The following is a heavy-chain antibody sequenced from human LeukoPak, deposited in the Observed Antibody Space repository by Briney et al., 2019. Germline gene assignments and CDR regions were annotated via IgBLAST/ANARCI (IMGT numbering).Heavy chain of an antibody. CDR2: IIPIFGTA. CDR3: ARDINRGGRFDY. D-gene: IGHD2/OR15-2a*01. CDR1: GGTFSSYA. V-gene: IGHV1-69*13. Sequence: ASVKVSCKDSGGTFSSYAISWVRQAPGQGLEWMGGIIPIFGTANYAQKFQGRVTITADESTSTAYMELSSLRSEDTAVYYCARDINRGGRFDYWGQGTLVTVSS. J-gene: IGHJ4*02.